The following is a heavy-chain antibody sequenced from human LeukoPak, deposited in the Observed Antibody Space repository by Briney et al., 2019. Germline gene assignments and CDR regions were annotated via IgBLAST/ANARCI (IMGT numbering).Heavy chain of an antibody. CDR1: GGSISSGGYY. Sequence: SETLSLTCTVSGGSISSGGYYLSWIRQHPGKGLEWIGYIYYSGSTYYNPSLKSRVTISIDTSKNQFSLKLSSVTAADTAVYYCAFYDSNYYGMDVWGQGTTVTVSS. CDR3: AFYDSNYYGMDV. V-gene: IGHV4-31*03. CDR2: IYYSGST. D-gene: IGHD3-22*01. J-gene: IGHJ6*02.